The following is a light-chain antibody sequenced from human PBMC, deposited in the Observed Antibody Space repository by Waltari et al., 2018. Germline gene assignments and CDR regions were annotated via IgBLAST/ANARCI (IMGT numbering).Light chain of an antibody. CDR1: NSTIGGYNY. CDR3: CSYAGRLWV. Sequence: QSALSQPRSVSGSPGQSVTISCTGTNSTIGGYNYVSWYHHHPGKFPKLTIYDVSKRPSGVPDRFSGSKSGNTASLTISGLQAEDEAHYYCCSYAGRLWVFGGGTNLTVL. V-gene: IGLV2-11*01. CDR2: DVS. J-gene: IGLJ3*02.